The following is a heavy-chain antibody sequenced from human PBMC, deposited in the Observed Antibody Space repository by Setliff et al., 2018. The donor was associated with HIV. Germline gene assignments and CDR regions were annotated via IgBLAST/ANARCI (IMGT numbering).Heavy chain of an antibody. CDR2: IYFSGST. D-gene: IGHD1-26*01. CDR3: ARVGDLGSTYYFDY. J-gene: IGHJ4*02. Sequence: SETLSLTCSVTGGSIRSYYWSWIRQSPGKGLEWIGYIYFSGSTSYNPSLKSRLTISVDASKNQSSLKLSSVTAADTAVYYCARVGDLGSTYYFDYWGQGALVTVSS. CDR1: GGSIRSYY. V-gene: IGHV4-59*01.